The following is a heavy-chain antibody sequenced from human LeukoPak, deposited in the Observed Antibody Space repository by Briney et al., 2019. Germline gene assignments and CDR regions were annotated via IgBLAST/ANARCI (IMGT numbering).Heavy chain of an antibody. D-gene: IGHD5-12*01. J-gene: IGHJ4*02. CDR2: ISYDGTNK. CDR1: SSTVEMNE. CDR3: ASGGYTHFDY. V-gene: IGHV3-30*04. Sequence: PGGSLSPSCGVCSSTVEMNEKGGVRQAPGKGLEGVALISYDGTNKYYADSVKGRYTISRDNYKNTVYVHMNSLRADDTAVYYCASGGYTHFDYWGQGTLVTVSS.